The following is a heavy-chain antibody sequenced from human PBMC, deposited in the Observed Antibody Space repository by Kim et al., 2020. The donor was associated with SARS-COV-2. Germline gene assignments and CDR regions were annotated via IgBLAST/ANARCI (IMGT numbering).Heavy chain of an antibody. Sequence: SLKGRFTVAEDNAKNSLYLQMNSLRAEDTAVSYCAREPYSNYGSWDVWGKGTTVTVSS. V-gene: IGHV3-21*01. D-gene: IGHD4-4*01. CDR3: AREPYSNYGSWDV. J-gene: IGHJ6*04.